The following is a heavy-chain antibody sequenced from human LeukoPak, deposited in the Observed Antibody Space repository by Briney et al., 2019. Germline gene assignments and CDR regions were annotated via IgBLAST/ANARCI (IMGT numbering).Heavy chain of an antibody. CDR1: GFTVSSNY. D-gene: IGHD3-22*01. CDR2: IYSGGST. CDR3: ASVDSSGYHFDY. V-gene: IGHV3-53*01. J-gene: IGHJ4*02. Sequence: PGGSLRLSCAASGFTVSSNYMSWVRQAPGKGLEWVSVIYSGGSTYYADSVKGRFTISRDNSKNTLYLQMNSLRAEDTAVYYYASVDSSGYHFDYWGQGTLVTVSS.